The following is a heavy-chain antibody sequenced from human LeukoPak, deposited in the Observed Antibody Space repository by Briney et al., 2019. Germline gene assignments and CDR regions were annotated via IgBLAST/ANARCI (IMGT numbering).Heavy chain of an antibody. CDR2: IQNSGST. J-gene: IGHJ6*03. Sequence: PSETLSLTCTVSGGSIRDFYWSWIRQSPQRRLELIGYIQNSGSTEYNPSLKSRVTISLDTSKHQFSLNLKSVTAADTAVYYCASLAVPFGWYGGSYYWYMDVWGKGTTVTVSS. V-gene: IGHV4-59*01. CDR1: GGSIRDFY. D-gene: IGHD6-19*01. CDR3: ASLAVPFGWYGGSYYWYMDV.